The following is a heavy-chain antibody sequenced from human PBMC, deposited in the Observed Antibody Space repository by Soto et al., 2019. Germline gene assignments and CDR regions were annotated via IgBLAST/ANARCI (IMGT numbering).Heavy chain of an antibody. CDR2: IIPIFGTA. CDR3: ARVLRYYYDSSGLLTLHWYYYYGMDV. V-gene: IGHV1-69*13. Sequence: ASVKVSCKASGGTFSSYAISWVRQAPGQGLEWMGGIIPIFGTANYAQKFQGRVTITADESTSTAYMELSSLRSEDTAVYYCARVLRYYYDSSGLLTLHWYYYYGMDVWGQGTTVTVSS. J-gene: IGHJ6*02. D-gene: IGHD3-22*01. CDR1: GGTFSSYA.